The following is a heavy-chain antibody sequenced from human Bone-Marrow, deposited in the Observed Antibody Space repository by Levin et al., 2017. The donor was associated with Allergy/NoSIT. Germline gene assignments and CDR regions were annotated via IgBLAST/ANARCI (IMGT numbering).Heavy chain of an antibody. V-gene: IGHV4-59*01. CDR3: AREAPGIAPYGMDV. CDR1: GGSISSYY. Sequence: TLSLTCTVSGGSISSYYWSWIRQPPGKGLEWIGYIYYSGSTNYNPSLKSRVTISVDTSKNQFSLKLSSVTAADTAVYYCAREAPGIAPYGMDVWGQGTTVTVSS. CDR2: IYYSGST. D-gene: IGHD6-13*01. J-gene: IGHJ6*02.